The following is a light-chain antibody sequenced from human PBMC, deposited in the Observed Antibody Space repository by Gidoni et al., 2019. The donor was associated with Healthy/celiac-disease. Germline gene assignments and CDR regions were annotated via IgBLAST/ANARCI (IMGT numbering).Light chain of an antibody. CDR1: SSNIGSNT. V-gene: IGLV1-44*01. J-gene: IGLJ3*02. CDR2: SNN. Sequence: QSVLPQPPSASGTPGQRVTISCSGSSSNIGSNTVNWYQQLPGTPPKLLIYSNNQRPSGVPDRFSGSKSGTSASLAISGLQSEDEADYYCAAWDDSLNGYWVFGGGTKLTVL. CDR3: AAWDDSLNGYWV.